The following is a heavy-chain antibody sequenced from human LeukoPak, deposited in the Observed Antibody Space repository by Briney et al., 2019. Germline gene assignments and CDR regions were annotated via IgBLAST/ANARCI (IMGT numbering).Heavy chain of an antibody. J-gene: IGHJ4*02. D-gene: IGHD2-15*01. CDR1: GFTFSNYW. CDR2: IRKDGNEM. V-gene: IGHV3-7*01. Sequence: GGSLRLSCEASGFTFSNYWMSWFRQAPGKGLEWVADIRKDGNEMYYVDSVTGRFTISRGNAKNSQYLQMNSLRAEDTAVYYCARDRGYCSGGSCFPPDHWGQGTLVTVTS. CDR3: ARDRGYCSGGSCFPPDH.